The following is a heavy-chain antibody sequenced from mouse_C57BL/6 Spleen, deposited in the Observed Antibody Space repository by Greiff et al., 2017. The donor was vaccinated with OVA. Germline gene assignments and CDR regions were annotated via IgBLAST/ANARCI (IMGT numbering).Heavy chain of an antibody. CDR2: INYDGSST. V-gene: IGHV5-16*01. Sequence: EVMLVESEGGLVQPGSSMKLSCTASGFTFSDYYMAWVRQVPEKGLEWVANINYDGSSTYYLDSLKSRFIISRDNAKNILYLQMSSLKSEDTATYYCAREGLRRPFDYWGQGTTLTVSS. D-gene: IGHD2-4*01. J-gene: IGHJ2*01. CDR1: GFTFSDYY. CDR3: AREGLRRPFDY.